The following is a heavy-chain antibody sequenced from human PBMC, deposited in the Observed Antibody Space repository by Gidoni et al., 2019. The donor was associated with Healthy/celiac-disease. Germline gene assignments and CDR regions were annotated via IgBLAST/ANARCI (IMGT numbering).Heavy chain of an antibody. CDR2: IYSGGST. J-gene: IGHJ4*02. D-gene: IGHD5-18*01. Sequence: EVQLVESGGGLIQPGGSLRLSCAASGLTVSSNYMRGVRQAPGKVLEWVSVIYSGGSTYYADSVKGRFTISRDNSKNTLYLLMNSLRAEDTAVFYCARGYSYGPEDYWGQGTLVTVSS. CDR1: GLTVSSNY. V-gene: IGHV3-53*01. CDR3: ARGYSYGPEDY.